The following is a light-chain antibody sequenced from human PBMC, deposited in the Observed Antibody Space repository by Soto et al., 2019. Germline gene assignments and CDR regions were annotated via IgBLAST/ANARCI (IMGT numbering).Light chain of an antibody. J-gene: IGKJ1*01. CDR2: DAS. CDR3: QQYNSYRA. V-gene: IGKV3D-15*01. Sequence: PGERATLSCRASQSVSSYLAWYQQKPGQAPRLLIYDASNRATGIPSRFSGSGSGTEFTLTISSLQPDDSATYYCQQYNSYRAFGQGTKVDIK. CDR1: QSVSSY.